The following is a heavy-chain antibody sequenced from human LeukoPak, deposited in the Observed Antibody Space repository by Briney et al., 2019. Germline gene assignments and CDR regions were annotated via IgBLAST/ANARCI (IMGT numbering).Heavy chain of an antibody. CDR2: FDPEDGET. CDR3: ARDLTGGYCDSSGFYPSNDY. Sequence: ASVKVSCKVSGYTLTELSMHWVRQAPGKGLEWMGGFDPEDGETIYAQKFQGRVTMTEDTSTDTAYMELSSLRSEDTAVYYCARDLTGGYCDSSGFYPSNDYWGQGTLVTVSS. V-gene: IGHV1-24*01. J-gene: IGHJ4*02. CDR1: GYTLTELS. D-gene: IGHD3-22*01.